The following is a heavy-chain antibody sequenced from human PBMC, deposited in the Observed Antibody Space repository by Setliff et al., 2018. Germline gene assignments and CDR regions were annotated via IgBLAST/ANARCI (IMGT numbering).Heavy chain of an antibody. V-gene: IGHV4-34*01. CDR1: GGSFSGYY. CDR3: ASVDIVLMVYAL. CDR2: INHSGST. J-gene: IGHJ4*02. Sequence: PSETLSLTCAVYGGSFSGYYWSWIRQPPGKGLEWIGEINHSGSTNYNPSLKSRVTISVDTSKNQFSLKLSSVTAADTAVYYCASVDIVLMVYALWGQGTRGPSPQ. D-gene: IGHD2-8*01.